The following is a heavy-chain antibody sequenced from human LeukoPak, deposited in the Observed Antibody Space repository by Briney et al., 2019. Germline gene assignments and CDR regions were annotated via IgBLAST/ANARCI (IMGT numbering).Heavy chain of an antibody. CDR2: IIPIFGTA. V-gene: IGHV1-69*05. Sequence: GASVKVSCKASGGTFSSYAISWVRQAPGQGLEWMGRIIPIFGTANYAQKFQGRVTITTDESTSTAYMELSSLRSEDTAVYYCARAGDGNWNDRDYYYYMDVWGKGTTVTVSS. D-gene: IGHD1-20*01. CDR1: GGTFSSYA. CDR3: ARAGDGNWNDRDYYYYMDV. J-gene: IGHJ6*03.